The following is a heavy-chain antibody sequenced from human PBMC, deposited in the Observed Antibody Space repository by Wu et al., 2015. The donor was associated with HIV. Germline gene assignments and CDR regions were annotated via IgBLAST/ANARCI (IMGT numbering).Heavy chain of an antibody. CDR1: GGTFSNYV. CDR3: AREIGSSGYFP. V-gene: IGHV1-69*06. Sequence: QVQLVQSGAEVKKPGSSVKVSCKASGGTFSNYVISWVRQAPGQGLEWMGGIIPIFGTTNYAQKFQGRVTITTEKSSSTSYMELTSLTSNDTAVYYCAREIGSSGYFPWGQGTRVTVSS. J-gene: IGHJ5*02. CDR2: IIPIFGTT. D-gene: IGHD3-22*01.